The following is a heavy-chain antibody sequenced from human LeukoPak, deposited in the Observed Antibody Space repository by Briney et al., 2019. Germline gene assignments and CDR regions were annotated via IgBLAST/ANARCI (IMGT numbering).Heavy chain of an antibody. V-gene: IGHV3-23*01. CDR2: ISGSGGIT. Sequence: PGRSLRLSCAASGFTFSSYAMSWARQAPGKGLEWVSSISGSGGITYYTDSVKGRFTISRDNSKNTLFLQMNSLRAEDTAVYYCAKDSGDTSGNWFDPWGQGTLVTVSS. D-gene: IGHD6-19*01. J-gene: IGHJ5*02. CDR3: AKDSGDTSGNWFDP. CDR1: GFTFSSYA.